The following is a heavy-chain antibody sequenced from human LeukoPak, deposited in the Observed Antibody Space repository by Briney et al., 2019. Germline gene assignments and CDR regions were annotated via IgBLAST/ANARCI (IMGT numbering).Heavy chain of an antibody. CDR2: IYSTGST. V-gene: IGHV3-66*02. Sequence: GGSLNPSCAASGFTVNGKYLSWVARPPGKGLEWVSVIYSTGSTYYADYVKGRFTVSRDTSSNTVYLQMNSLTAEDTAVYYCARHLRVYAFDYWGQGTLVTVSS. CDR3: ARHLRVYAFDY. CDR1: GFTVNGKY. J-gene: IGHJ4*02. D-gene: IGHD2-8*01.